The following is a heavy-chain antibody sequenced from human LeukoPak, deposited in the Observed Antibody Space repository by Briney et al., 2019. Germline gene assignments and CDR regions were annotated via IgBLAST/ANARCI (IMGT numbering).Heavy chain of an antibody. V-gene: IGHV3-48*04. CDR1: GFTFSTQS. CDR2: IISSSHTI. D-gene: IGHD3-10*01. CDR3: ARDPHYYGSGGTDH. J-gene: IGHJ4*02. Sequence: GGSLRLSCAASGFTFSTQSMNWVRQAPGKGLEWISYIISSSHTIYYADSVQGRFTISRDNGKNSLYLQMNSLGAEDTAVYYCARDPHYYGSGGTDHWGQGTLVTVSS.